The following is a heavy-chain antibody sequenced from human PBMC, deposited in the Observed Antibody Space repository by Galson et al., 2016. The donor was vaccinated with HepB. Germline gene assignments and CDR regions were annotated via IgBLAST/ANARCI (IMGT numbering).Heavy chain of an antibody. J-gene: IGHJ4*02. CDR2: ISSSSSSYI. CDR1: GFTFSSYS. D-gene: IGHD6-19*01. V-gene: IGHV3-21*01. Sequence: SLRLSCAASGFTFSSYSMAWIRQPPGKGLEWVSSISSSSSSYIHYADSVRGRFTISRDITKNSLYLQMNSLRVEDTAVYYCARGWDTSGWNIGYWGQGTLVTVSS. CDR3: ARGWDTSGWNIGY.